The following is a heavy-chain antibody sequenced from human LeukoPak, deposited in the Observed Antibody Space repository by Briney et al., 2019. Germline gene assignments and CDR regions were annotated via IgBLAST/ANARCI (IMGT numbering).Heavy chain of an antibody. J-gene: IGHJ4*02. Sequence: GASAKVSCKASGNTFTGYYMRWVRQAPGQGLEWMGWINPNSGGTNYAQKFQGRVTMTRDTSISTAYMELSRLRSDDTAVYYCARALLVGATNYWGQGTLVTVSS. CDR2: INPNSGGT. CDR1: GNTFTGYY. CDR3: ARALLVGATNY. V-gene: IGHV1-2*02. D-gene: IGHD1-26*01.